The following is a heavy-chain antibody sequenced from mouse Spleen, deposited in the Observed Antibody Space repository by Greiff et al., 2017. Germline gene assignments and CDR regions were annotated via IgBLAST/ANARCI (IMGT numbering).Heavy chain of an antibody. J-gene: IGHJ4*01. CDR1: GFSLTGYG. CDR3: ARERGLRRRGAMDY. V-gene: IGHV2-6-7*01. Sequence: VQGVESGPGLVAPSQSLSITCTVSGFSLTGYGVNWVRQPPGKGLEWLGMIWGDGSTDYNSALKSRLSISKDNSKSQVFLKMNSLQTDDTARYYCARERGLRRRGAMDYWGQGTSVTVSS. CDR2: IWGDGST. D-gene: IGHD1-1*01.